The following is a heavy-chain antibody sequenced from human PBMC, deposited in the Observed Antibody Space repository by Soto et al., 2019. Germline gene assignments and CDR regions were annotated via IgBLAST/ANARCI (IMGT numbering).Heavy chain of an antibody. D-gene: IGHD2-21*02. CDR3: AREATVLVTATLDY. V-gene: IGHV1-69*08. CDR2: IIPILGIA. CDR1: GGTFSSYT. Sequence: QVQLVQSGAEVKKPGSSVKVSCKASGGTFSSYTISWVRQAPGQGLEWMGRIIPILGIANYAQKFQGRVTITADKSTSTAYMEVSRLRSEDTAVYYCAREATVLVTATLDYWGQGTLVTVSS. J-gene: IGHJ4*02.